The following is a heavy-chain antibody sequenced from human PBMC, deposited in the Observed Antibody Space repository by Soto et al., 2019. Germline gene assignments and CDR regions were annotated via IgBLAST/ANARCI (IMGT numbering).Heavy chain of an antibody. Sequence: GGSLRLSCASSGFTFSSYDMHWVRQATGKGLEWVSAIGTAGDTYYPGSVKGRFTISRENAKNSLYLQMNSLRAGDTAVYYCARATPEPDYYYYYMDVWGKGTTVTV. CDR3: ARATPEPDYYYYYMDV. CDR1: GFTFSSYD. J-gene: IGHJ6*03. V-gene: IGHV3-13*01. CDR2: IGTAGDT.